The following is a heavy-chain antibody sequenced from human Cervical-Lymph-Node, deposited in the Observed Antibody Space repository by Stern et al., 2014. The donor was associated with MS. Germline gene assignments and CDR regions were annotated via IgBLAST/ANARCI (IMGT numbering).Heavy chain of an antibody. V-gene: IGHV1-18*04. CDR1: GYTFTDYA. J-gene: IGHJ4*02. CDR3: ARGSHYFDY. CDR2: ISAYNGNT. D-gene: IGHD2-15*01. Sequence: QVQLVQPGAEVKKPGASVRVSCKASGYTFTDYAFSWVRQAPGQGLEWLGWISAYNGNTYYVQSFQDRVTMTTDTSTNTAYMELRHLRSNDTALYYCARGSHYFDYWAQGTLVTVSS.